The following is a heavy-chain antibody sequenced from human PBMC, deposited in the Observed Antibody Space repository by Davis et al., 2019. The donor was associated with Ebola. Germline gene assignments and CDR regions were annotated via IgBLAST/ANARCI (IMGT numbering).Heavy chain of an antibody. CDR1: AFTFSNYW. V-gene: IGHV3-74*01. D-gene: IGHD6-19*01. CDR2: INSDGTFT. Sequence: GESLKISCAASAFTFSNYWMYWVRQAPGEGLMCVSRINSDGTFTTYADSVKGRFTISSDNAKNTLYLQMNSLRAEDTAVYYCARSGGFGSSGWYLVDYWGQGTLVTVSS. CDR3: ARSGGFGSSGWYLVDY. J-gene: IGHJ4*02.